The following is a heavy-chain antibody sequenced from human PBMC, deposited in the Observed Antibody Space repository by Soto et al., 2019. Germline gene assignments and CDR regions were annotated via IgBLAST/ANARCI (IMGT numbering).Heavy chain of an antibody. D-gene: IGHD6-19*01. Sequence: EVQLLESGGGLVQPGGSLRLSCAASGFTFSSYAMSWVRQAPGKGLEWVSAISGSGGTTYYADSVKGRFTFARDNSKNTLYLQMNSLRAEDTAVYYCAKTANGWFSAFDIWGRGTIVTVSS. CDR2: ISGSGGTT. CDR1: GFTFSSYA. CDR3: AKTANGWFSAFDI. J-gene: IGHJ3*02. V-gene: IGHV3-23*01.